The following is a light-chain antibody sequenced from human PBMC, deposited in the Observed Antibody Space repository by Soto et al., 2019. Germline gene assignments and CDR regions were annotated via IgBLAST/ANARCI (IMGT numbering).Light chain of an antibody. Sequence: EIVVTQPPATLSLSPGERATLSCRASQSVSSYLAWYQQKPGQAPRLLIYDASNRATGIPARFSGSGSGTDFTLTISSLEPEDFAVYYCQQRSNWLWTFGQGTKVDIK. V-gene: IGKV3-11*01. CDR1: QSVSSY. CDR3: QQRSNWLWT. CDR2: DAS. J-gene: IGKJ1*01.